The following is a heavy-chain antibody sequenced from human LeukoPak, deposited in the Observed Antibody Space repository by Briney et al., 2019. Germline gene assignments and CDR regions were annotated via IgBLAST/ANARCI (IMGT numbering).Heavy chain of an antibody. CDR2: IYYSGST. CDR1: GGSISSSNYY. J-gene: IGHJ2*01. V-gene: IGHV4-39*01. CDR3: ARRPGNRRRDGYKTGYFDL. D-gene: IGHD5-24*01. Sequence: PSETLSLTCTVSGGSISSSNYYWGWIRQPPGKGLEWIGNIYYSGSTYYNPSFKSRLTISVDTSKNQFSLKLSSVTAADTAVYYCARRPGNRRRDGYKTGYFDLWGRGTLVTVSS.